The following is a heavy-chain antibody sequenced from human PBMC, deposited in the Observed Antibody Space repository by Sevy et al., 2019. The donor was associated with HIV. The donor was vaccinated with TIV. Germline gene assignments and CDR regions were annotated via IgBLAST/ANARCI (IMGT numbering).Heavy chain of an antibody. CDR2: INPKSGAT. Sequence: ASVKVSCKASGYSFSDSGYYVHWVRQAPGQGLEWMGWINPKSGATKYAQKFQGRVTMTRDTSVSTANMELNRLTSDDTAVYYCARESYDFWTGPVDYDYGMDVWGQGTTVTVSS. CDR1: GYSFSDSGYY. V-gene: IGHV1-2*02. D-gene: IGHD3-3*01. J-gene: IGHJ6*02. CDR3: ARESYDFWTGPVDYDYGMDV.